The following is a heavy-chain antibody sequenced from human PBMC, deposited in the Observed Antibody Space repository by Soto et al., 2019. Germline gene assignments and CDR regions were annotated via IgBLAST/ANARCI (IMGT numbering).Heavy chain of an antibody. D-gene: IGHD6-19*01. V-gene: IGHV3-49*03. CDR3: ARDSISRVAAFDS. CDR2: IRAKAYGGAR. Sequence: GGSLRLSCTPSGFTFGDYAMGWFRQAPGKGLEWVSFIRAKAYGGARAYAASVKGRFTISRDDSKSIAYLQMDSLKTEDTGVYYCARDSISRVAAFDSWGQGTPVTVSS. J-gene: IGHJ4*02. CDR1: GFTFGDYA.